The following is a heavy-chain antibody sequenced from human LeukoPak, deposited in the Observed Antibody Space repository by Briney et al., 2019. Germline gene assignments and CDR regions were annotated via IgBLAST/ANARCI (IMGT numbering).Heavy chain of an antibody. J-gene: IGHJ3*02. CDR3: ARGQTYYYDSSGYYYPRVPNAFDI. D-gene: IGHD3-22*01. Sequence: GGSLRLSCAASGFTVSSNYMSWVRQAPGKGLEWVSSISSSSSYIYYADSVKGRFTISRDNAKNSLYLQMNSLRAEDTAVYYCARGQTYYYDSSGYYYPRVPNAFDIWGQGTMVTVSS. CDR2: ISSSSSYI. CDR1: GFTVSSNY. V-gene: IGHV3-21*01.